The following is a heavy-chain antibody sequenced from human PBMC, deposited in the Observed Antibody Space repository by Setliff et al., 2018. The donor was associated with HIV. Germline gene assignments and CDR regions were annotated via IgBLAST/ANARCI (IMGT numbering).Heavy chain of an antibody. V-gene: IGHV3-11*05. J-gene: IGHJ4*02. CDR2: ISSSSSYT. Sequence: GGSLRLSCAASGFTFSDYYMSWIRQAPGKGLEWVSYISSSSSYTNYADSVKGRFTISRDGARNSLYLQMNSLRAEDTAVYYCAGGDCSSTNCPYLDYWGQGTLGTVSS. CDR3: AGGDCSSTNCPYLDY. D-gene: IGHD2-2*01. CDR1: GFTFSDYY.